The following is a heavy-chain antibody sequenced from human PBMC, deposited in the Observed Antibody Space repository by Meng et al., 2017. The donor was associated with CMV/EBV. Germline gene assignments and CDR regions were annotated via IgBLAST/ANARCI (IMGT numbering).Heavy chain of an antibody. D-gene: IGHD1-26*01. Sequence: QGQLQQWGAGLLKPSATLSLTCAVYGGSFSGYYWSWIRQPPGKGLELIGEINHSGSTNYNPSLKSRVTISVDTSKNQFSLKLSSVTAADTAVYYCARGVGGWFDPWGQGTLVTVSS. CDR3: ARGVGGWFDP. CDR2: INHSGST. J-gene: IGHJ5*02. V-gene: IGHV4-34*01. CDR1: GGSFSGYY.